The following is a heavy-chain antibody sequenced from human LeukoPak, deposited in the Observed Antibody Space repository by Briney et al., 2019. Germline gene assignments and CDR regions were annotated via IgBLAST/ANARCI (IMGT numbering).Heavy chain of an antibody. CDR3: ARDMVRKWELRGYYYYMDV. CDR2: IEKDGSAT. D-gene: IGHD1-26*01. V-gene: IGHV3-7*01. CDR1: GFTFSSYE. J-gene: IGHJ6*03. Sequence: GGSLTLSCAASGFTFSSYEMNWVRQAPGKGLEWVAKIEKDGSATYYVDSMKGRFTVSRDNAANSLYLQMNSLRAEDTAVYYCARDMVRKWELRGYYYYMDVWGKGTTVTVSS.